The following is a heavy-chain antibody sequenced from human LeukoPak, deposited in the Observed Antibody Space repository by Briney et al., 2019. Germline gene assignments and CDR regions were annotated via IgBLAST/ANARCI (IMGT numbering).Heavy chain of an antibody. D-gene: IGHD2-2*01. J-gene: IGHJ3*02. Sequence: PGGSLRLSCAASGFTFSSYAVHWVRQAPGKGLEWVAVISYDGSNKYYADSVKGRFTISRDNSKNTLYLQMNSLRAEDTAVYYCARDRHCSSTSCNDAFDIWGQGTMVTVSS. CDR2: ISYDGSNK. V-gene: IGHV3-30-3*01. CDR1: GFTFSSYA. CDR3: ARDRHCSSTSCNDAFDI.